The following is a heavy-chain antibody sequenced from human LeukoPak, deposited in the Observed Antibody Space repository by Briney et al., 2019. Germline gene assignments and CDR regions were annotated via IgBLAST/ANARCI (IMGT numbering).Heavy chain of an antibody. CDR1: GYSISSGYY. V-gene: IGHV4-38-2*02. D-gene: IGHD2-2*01. Sequence: SETLSLTCTVSGYSISSGYYWGWIRQPPGKGLEWIGSIYHSGSTYYNPSLKSRVTISVDTSKNQFSLKLSSVTAADTAVYYCARGMCSSTSCYFGYYYYYMDVWGKGTTVTVSS. CDR2: IYHSGST. CDR3: ARGMCSSTSCYFGYYYYYMDV. J-gene: IGHJ6*03.